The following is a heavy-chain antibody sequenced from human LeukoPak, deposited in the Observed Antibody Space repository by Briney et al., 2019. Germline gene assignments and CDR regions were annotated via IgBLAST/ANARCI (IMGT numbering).Heavy chain of an antibody. J-gene: IGHJ4*02. Sequence: GGSLRLSCAASGFTFSSYEMNWGRQAPGKGLEWVSYISSSGSTIYYADSVKGRFTISRDNAKNSLYLQMNSLRAEDTAVYYCARASAVATSPFDYWGQGTLVTVSS. CDR2: ISSSGSTI. CDR3: ARASAVATSPFDY. D-gene: IGHD5-12*01. CDR1: GFTFSSYE. V-gene: IGHV3-48*03.